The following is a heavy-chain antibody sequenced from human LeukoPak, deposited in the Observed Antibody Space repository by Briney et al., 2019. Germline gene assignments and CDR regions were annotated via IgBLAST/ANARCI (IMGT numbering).Heavy chain of an antibody. Sequence: ASVKVSCKASGYTFTSYGISWVRQAPGQGLEWMGWISAYNGNTNYAQKLQGRVTMTTDTSTSTAYMEPRSLRSDDTAVYYCVTPQTGRTSRGDYWGQGTLVTVSS. CDR3: VTPQTGRTSRGDY. V-gene: IGHV1-18*01. D-gene: IGHD1-1*01. CDR2: ISAYNGNT. J-gene: IGHJ4*02. CDR1: GYTFTSYG.